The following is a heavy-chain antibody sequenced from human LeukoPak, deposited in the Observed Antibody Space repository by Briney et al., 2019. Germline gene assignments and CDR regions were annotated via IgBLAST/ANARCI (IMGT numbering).Heavy chain of an antibody. V-gene: IGHV1-69*05. CDR3: ARPQRGYSYSAFDI. J-gene: IGHJ3*02. CDR1: GGTFSSYA. D-gene: IGHD5-18*01. CDR2: IIPIFGTA. Sequence: SVKVSCKGSGGTFSSYAISWVRQAPGQGLEWMGRIIPIFGTANYEQKFQGRVTITTDESTSTAYVELSSLRSEDTAVYYCARPQRGYSYSAFDIWGQGTKVTVSS.